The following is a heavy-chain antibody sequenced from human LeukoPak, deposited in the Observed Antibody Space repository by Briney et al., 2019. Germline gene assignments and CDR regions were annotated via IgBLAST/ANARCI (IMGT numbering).Heavy chain of an antibody. Sequence: ASVTVSCTTSGYTFSNSGLHWVRQAPGQSLEWMGWINAGNGNRKYSQKFQDRLTITRATSASTVYMELNSLKSEDTAMYFCARGRGLIGTSRFDPWGQGTLVIVSS. CDR1: GYTFSNSG. CDR3: ARGRGLIGTSRFDP. D-gene: IGHD3-10*01. J-gene: IGHJ5*02. CDR2: INAGNGNR. V-gene: IGHV1-3*01.